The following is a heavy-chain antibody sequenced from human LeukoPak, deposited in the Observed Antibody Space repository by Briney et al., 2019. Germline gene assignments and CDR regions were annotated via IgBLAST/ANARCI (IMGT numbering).Heavy chain of an antibody. D-gene: IGHD1-20*01. CDR1: GYTFISYG. CDR2: ISGYNGYT. V-gene: IGHV1-18*01. CDR3: ARDGRYNLNYADY. J-gene: IGHJ4*02. Sequence: ASVKVSCKASGYTFISYGVTWVRQAPGQGLEWMGWISGYNGYTNYAQNFQDRVTMTTDTSTNTAYMELRSLRSDDTAVYYCARDGRYNLNYADYWGQGTLVTVSS.